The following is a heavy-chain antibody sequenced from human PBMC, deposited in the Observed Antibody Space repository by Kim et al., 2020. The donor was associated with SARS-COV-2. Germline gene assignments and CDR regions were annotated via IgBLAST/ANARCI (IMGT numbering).Heavy chain of an antibody. V-gene: IGHV4-61*01. CDR3: ARAHGLRYSEWDDTYYFDY. D-gene: IGHD3-9*01. J-gene: IGHJ4*02. CDR2: IYYSGST. Sequence: SETLSLTCTVSGGSVSSGSYYWSWIRQPPGKGLEWIGYIYYSGSTNYNPSLKSRVTISVDTSKNQFSLKLSSVTAADTAVYYCARAHGLRYSEWDDTYYFDYWGQATLVTVSS. CDR1: GGSVSSGSYY.